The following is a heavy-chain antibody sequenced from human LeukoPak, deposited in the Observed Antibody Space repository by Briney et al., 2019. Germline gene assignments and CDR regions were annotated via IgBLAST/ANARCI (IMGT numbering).Heavy chain of an antibody. Sequence: ASVKVSCKASGGTFSSYAISWVRQAPGQGLEWMGWISTYNGHTNYARKVQGRVTMTTDTSTSTAYMELRSLRSDDTAVYYCARAIALIERRDDWYFDLWGRGTLVTVSS. V-gene: IGHV1-18*01. CDR2: ISTYNGHT. J-gene: IGHJ2*01. CDR3: ARAIALIERRDDWYFDL. CDR1: GGTFSSYA. D-gene: IGHD2-15*01.